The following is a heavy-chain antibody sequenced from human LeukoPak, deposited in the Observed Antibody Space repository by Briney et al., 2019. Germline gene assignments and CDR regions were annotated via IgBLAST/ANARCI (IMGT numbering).Heavy chain of an antibody. CDR1: GFXFSSYE. D-gene: IGHD4-17*01. V-gene: IGHV3-48*03. CDR2: ISGSGSTI. CDR3: ARTSYGDYAASVDY. J-gene: IGHJ4*02. Sequence: PGGSLRLSCAASGFXFSSYEINWVRQAPGKGLEWVSHISGSGSTIYYADSVKGRFTISRDNAKNSLSLQMNSLRAEDTAVYYCARTSYGDYAASVDYWGQGNLVTVSS.